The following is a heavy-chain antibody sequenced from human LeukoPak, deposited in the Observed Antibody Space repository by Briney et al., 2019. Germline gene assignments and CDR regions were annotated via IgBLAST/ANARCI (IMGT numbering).Heavy chain of an antibody. CDR1: GYTFTGYY. Sequence: GASVKVSCKASGYTFTGYYMHWVRQAPGQGLEWMGWINPNSGGTNYAQKFQGRVTMTRDTSISTAYMELSRLRSDDTAVYYCARGRYSSSLLLKTMWFDPWGQGTLVTVSS. D-gene: IGHD6-13*01. CDR2: INPNSGGT. V-gene: IGHV1-2*02. J-gene: IGHJ5*02. CDR3: ARGRYSSSLLLKTMWFDP.